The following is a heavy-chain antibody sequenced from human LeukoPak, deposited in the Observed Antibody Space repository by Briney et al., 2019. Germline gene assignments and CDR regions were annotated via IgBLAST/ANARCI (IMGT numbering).Heavy chain of an antibody. CDR3: ARSKWELLDFDY. J-gene: IGHJ4*02. CDR2: ICSGGST. V-gene: IGHV3-66*01. D-gene: IGHD1-26*01. Sequence: PGGSLRLSCAASGFTVSSNYMSWVRQAPGKGLEWVSVICSGGSTYYADSVKGRFTISRDNSKNTLYLQMNSLRAEDTAVYYCARSKWELLDFDYWGQGTLVTVSS. CDR1: GFTVSSNY.